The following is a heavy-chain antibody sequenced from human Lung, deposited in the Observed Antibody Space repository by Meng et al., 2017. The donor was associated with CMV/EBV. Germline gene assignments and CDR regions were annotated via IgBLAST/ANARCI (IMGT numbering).Heavy chain of an antibody. J-gene: IGHJ5*02. CDR3: ARDFGSSWYPNWFDP. V-gene: IGHV4-4*07. Sequence: QVPRQESGPELVKPSETRSLPCTASGDSITSYYWSCIRQPAGKVLEWIGLISASGNTGYHPSLKSRVTMSVDTSKNQFSLKLSSVTAADTAVYYCARDFGSSWYPNWFDPWGQGTLVTVSS. D-gene: IGHD6-13*01. CDR1: GDSITSYY. CDR2: ISASGNT.